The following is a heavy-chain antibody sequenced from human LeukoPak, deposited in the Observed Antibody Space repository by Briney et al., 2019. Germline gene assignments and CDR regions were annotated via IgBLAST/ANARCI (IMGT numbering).Heavy chain of an antibody. CDR2: LNPSGGST. CDR1: GYTFTGYY. J-gene: IGHJ4*02. D-gene: IGHD6-25*01. CDR3: ASARGIAPGFDY. Sequence: ASVKVSCKASGYTFTGYYMHWVRQAPGQGLEWMGILNPSGGSTTYAQKFQGRVTMTRDMSTSTVYMELSTLISEDTAVYYCASARGIAPGFDYWGQGTLVTVSS. V-gene: IGHV1-46*01.